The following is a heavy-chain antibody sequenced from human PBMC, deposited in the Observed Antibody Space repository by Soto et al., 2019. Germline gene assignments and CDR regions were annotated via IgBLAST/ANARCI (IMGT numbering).Heavy chain of an antibody. V-gene: IGHV1-2*02. CDR1: VYTFSCHY. CDR3: ARDLIVDGPDNYGMDV. D-gene: IGHD1-26*01. Sequence: XSVKVSCKASVYTFSCHYIHWLRQAPGQGLEWMGWINPNTGGSNYAEKFKGRILMTRDTSIFTTHMRLNRLTSDDTAVYYCARDLIVDGPDNYGMDVWGQGTTVTVSS. J-gene: IGHJ6*02. CDR2: INPNTGGS.